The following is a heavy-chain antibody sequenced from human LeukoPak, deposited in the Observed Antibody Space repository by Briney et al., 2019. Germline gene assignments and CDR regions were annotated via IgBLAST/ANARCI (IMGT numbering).Heavy chain of an antibody. CDR2: INPNSGGT. J-gene: IGHJ4*02. Sequence: ASVKVSCKASGGTFSSYAISWVRQAPGQGLEWMGWINPNSGGTNYAQKFQGGVTMTRDTSISTAYMELSRLRSDDTAVYYCASCSSTSCYYVYWGQGTLVTVSS. CDR3: ASCSSTSCYYVY. CDR1: GGTFSSYA. V-gene: IGHV1-2*02. D-gene: IGHD2-2*01.